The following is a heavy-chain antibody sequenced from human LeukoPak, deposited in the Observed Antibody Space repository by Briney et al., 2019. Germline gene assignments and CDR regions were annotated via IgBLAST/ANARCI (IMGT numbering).Heavy chain of an antibody. J-gene: IGHJ5*02. CDR2: IYYSGST. CDR1: GGSISSGGYY. CDR3: ARGNPQSKYNWNDQNWFDP. Sequence: PSETLSLTCTVSGGSISSGGYYWSWIRQHPGKGPEWIGYIYYSGSTYYNPSLKSRVTISVDTSKNQFSLKLSSVTAADTAVYYCARGNPQSKYNWNDQNWFDPWGQGTLVTVSS. D-gene: IGHD1-20*01. V-gene: IGHV4-31*03.